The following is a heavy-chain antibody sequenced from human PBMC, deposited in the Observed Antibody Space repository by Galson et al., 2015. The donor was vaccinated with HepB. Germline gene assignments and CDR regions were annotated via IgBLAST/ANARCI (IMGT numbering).Heavy chain of an antibody. CDR3: AKQGVPDAENSNWFDP. Sequence: SVKVSCKASGGTFSRYPISWVRQAPGQGLEWMGGIIPFFGTPKYAQKFQGRVTITADESTSTDYMELSSLGSEDTAVYYCAKQGVPDAENSNWFDPWGQGTLVTVSS. J-gene: IGHJ5*02. CDR1: GGTFSRYP. D-gene: IGHD3-10*01. CDR2: IIPFFGTP. V-gene: IGHV1-69*13.